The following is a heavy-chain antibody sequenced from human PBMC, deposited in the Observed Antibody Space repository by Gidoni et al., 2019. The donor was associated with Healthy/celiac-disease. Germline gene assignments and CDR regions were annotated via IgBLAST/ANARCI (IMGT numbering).Heavy chain of an antibody. CDR3: ARGHTPGATTDYYYYGMDV. Sequence: EVQLVESGGGLVQPGGCLRRSCAASGFTFSRYDRHWVRQATGKGLEWVSAIGTAGDTDYPGSVKGRFTIFRENAKNSLYLQMNSLRAGDTAVYYCARGHTPGATTDYYYYGMDVWGQGTTVTVSS. V-gene: IGHV3-13*01. J-gene: IGHJ6*02. CDR1: GFTFSRYD. CDR2: IGTAGDT. D-gene: IGHD1-26*01.